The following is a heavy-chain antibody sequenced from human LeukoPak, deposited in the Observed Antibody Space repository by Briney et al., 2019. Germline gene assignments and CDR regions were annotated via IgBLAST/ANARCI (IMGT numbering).Heavy chain of an antibody. Sequence: SETLSLTCSVSGGSIINFYRNWIRQTPGKGLEWIGFVYYNGSTNYNPSLKGRVIISVDTSKNQFSVRLASVTAADTGVYYCARVPRGMLGAPLFFDSWGQGTLVTVSS. V-gene: IGHV4-59*01. CDR3: ARVPRGMLGAPLFFDS. D-gene: IGHD1-26*01. CDR2: VYYNGST. J-gene: IGHJ4*02. CDR1: GGSIINFY.